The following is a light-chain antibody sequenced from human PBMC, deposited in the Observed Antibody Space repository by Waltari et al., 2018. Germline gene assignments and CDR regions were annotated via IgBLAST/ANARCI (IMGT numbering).Light chain of an antibody. CDR3: QQYGSSPLT. Sequence: EIVLTQSPGTLSLSPGEGATLSCRASQSVSSTYLAWYQQKPGQAPRLLIYGASSSATGIPDRFSGSGSGTDFTLTINRLEPEDFAMYYCQQYGSSPLTFGGGT. CDR1: QSVSSTY. V-gene: IGKV3-20*01. CDR2: GAS. J-gene: IGKJ4*01.